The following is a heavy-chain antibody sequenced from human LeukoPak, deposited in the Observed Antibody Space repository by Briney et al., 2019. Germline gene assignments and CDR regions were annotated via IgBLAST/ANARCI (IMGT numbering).Heavy chain of an antibody. CDR1: GFTFSSYE. Sequence: GGSLRLSCAASGFTFSSYEMNWVRQAPGKGLEWVSYISSSGSTIYYADSVKGRFTISRDNAKNSLYLQMNSLRAEDTAVYYCARAAQYQLPVQIVFEYYFDYWGQGTLVTVSP. V-gene: IGHV3-48*03. D-gene: IGHD2-2*01. CDR2: ISSSGSTI. CDR3: ARAAQYQLPVQIVFEYYFDY. J-gene: IGHJ4*02.